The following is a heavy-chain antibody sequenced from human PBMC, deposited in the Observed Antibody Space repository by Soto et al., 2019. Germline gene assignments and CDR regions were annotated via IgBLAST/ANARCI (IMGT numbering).Heavy chain of an antibody. CDR2: VNSDESST. CDR1: GFTFTTYW. Sequence: EVQLVESGGGLVQPGGSLILSCAASGFTFTTYWMHWVRQVPGQGLAWVSHVNSDESSTNYADSVKGRFTISRDNAKNTLYLQMSSLRAEDSAVYYCARGGSGNYFNYFDYWGQGTLITVSS. CDR3: ARGGSGNYFNYFDY. J-gene: IGHJ4*02. D-gene: IGHD1-26*01. V-gene: IGHV3-74*01.